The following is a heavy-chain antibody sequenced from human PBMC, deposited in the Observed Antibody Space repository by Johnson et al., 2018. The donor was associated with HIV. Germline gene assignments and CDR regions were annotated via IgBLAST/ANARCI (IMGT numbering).Heavy chain of an antibody. Sequence: VQLVESGGTVVRPGGSLRLSCAASGFNLDEYGMSWVRQAPGKGLEWVSGVNWNADTTSYAGSVKGRFTISRDTAKKSLYLQMNSLRVEDTALYYCAREGGGSNEDDAFDIWGQGTMVTVSS. D-gene: IGHD1-26*01. J-gene: IGHJ3*02. V-gene: IGHV3-20*04. CDR2: VNWNADTT. CDR3: AREGGGSNEDDAFDI. CDR1: GFNLDEYG.